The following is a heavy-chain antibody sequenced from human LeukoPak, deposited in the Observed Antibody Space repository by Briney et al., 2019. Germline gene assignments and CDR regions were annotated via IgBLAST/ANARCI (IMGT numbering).Heavy chain of an antibody. D-gene: IGHD5-18*01. CDR2: IDPSDSYT. Sequence: GESLRISCKGSGYSFTNYWITWLRQMPGKGLEWMGRIDPSDSYTNYSPSFQGHVTISADKSITIGYLQWSSLKASDTAMYYCARTRGYSYGPPFDLWGQGTLVTVSS. CDR1: GYSFTNYW. J-gene: IGHJ4*02. CDR3: ARTRGYSYGPPFDL. V-gene: IGHV5-10-1*01.